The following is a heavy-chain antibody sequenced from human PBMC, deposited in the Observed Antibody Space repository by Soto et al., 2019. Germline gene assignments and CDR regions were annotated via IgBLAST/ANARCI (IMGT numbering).Heavy chain of an antibody. CDR2: INHSGST. D-gene: IGHD2-8*02. Sequence: SSKTLSHTWAVYFGSLRGYYWTWIRQPPGTGLEWIGEINHSGSTNYNPSLKSRVTISVDTSKNQFSLKLTSVTAADTAVYYCARDKITGLFDYWGQGTLVTVSS. CDR3: ARDKITGLFDY. V-gene: IGHV4-34*01. CDR1: FGSLRGYY. J-gene: IGHJ4*02.